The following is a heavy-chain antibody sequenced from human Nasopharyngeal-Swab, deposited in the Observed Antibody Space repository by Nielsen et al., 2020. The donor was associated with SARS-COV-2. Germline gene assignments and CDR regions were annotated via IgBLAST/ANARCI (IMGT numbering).Heavy chain of an antibody. CDR3: AKGVVPYGSGSRSDY. CDR2: ISGSGGST. V-gene: IGHV3-23*01. Sequence: GESLKISCAASRFTFSSYAMSWVRQAPGKGLEWVSAISGSGGSTYYADSVKGRFTISRDNSKNTLYLQMNSLRAEDTAVYYCAKGVVPYGSGSRSDYWGQGTLVTVSS. D-gene: IGHD3-10*01. J-gene: IGHJ4*02. CDR1: RFTFSSYA.